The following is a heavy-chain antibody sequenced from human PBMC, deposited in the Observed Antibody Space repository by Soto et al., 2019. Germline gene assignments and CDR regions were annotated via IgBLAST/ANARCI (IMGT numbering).Heavy chain of an antibody. D-gene: IGHD3-22*01. Sequence: PSETLSLTCTVSGASFTDGSLFWGWIRQSPGKGVEWIASTYIGGMTYYNPSLRSRVTISVDTSKSQFSLRLNSVTAADTAVYYCATAPEVFSPARYYLNWLDPCGPGPLLTVSS. V-gene: IGHV4-39*01. CDR2: TYIGGMT. CDR1: GASFTDGSLF. CDR3: ATAPEVFSPARYYLNWLDP. J-gene: IGHJ5*02.